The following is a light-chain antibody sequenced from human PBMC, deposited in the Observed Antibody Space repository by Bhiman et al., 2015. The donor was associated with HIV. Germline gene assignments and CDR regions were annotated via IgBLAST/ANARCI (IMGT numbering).Light chain of an antibody. Sequence: QSVLTQPPSVSGAPGQRVTISCTGSSSNIGAGYDVHWFQQLPKTAPKLLIYGNSNRPSGVPDRFSGSKSGTSASLAITGLQAEDEADYYCSSYTSSSTRVFGGGTKLTVL. J-gene: IGLJ3*02. V-gene: IGLV1-40*01. CDR3: SSYTSSSTRV. CDR1: SSNIGAGYD. CDR2: GNS.